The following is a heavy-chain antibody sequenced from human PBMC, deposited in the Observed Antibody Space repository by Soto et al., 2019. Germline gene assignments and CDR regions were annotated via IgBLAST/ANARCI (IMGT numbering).Heavy chain of an antibody. J-gene: IGHJ6*02. CDR1: GGSISSDRYF. Sequence: QVPLQESGPGLVKPSQTLSLTCSVSGGSISSDRYFWSWVRQHPGKGLEWIAYILNSGSTYFNPSLKSRATFSVDTSKTQFSLNLTSVTAADTAVYYCARGHTTFGFYYYGLDVWGQGTTVIVSS. CDR2: ILNSGST. CDR3: ARGHTTFGFYYYGLDV. D-gene: IGHD3-10*01. V-gene: IGHV4-31*03.